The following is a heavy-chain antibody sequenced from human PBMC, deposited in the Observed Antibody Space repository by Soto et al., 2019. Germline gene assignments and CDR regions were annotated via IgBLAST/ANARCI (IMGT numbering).Heavy chain of an antibody. V-gene: IGHV3-48*02. CDR1: GFTFSSYS. CDR3: ARESLGYAWALYGMDV. Sequence: EVQLVESGGGLVQPGGSLRLSCAASGFTFSSYSMNWVRQAPGKGLEWVSYISSSSSTIYYADSVKGRFTISRDNAKNSLYLQMNSLRDEDTAVYYCARESLGYAWALYGMDVWGQGTTVTVSS. J-gene: IGHJ6*02. D-gene: IGHD5-12*01. CDR2: ISSSSSTI.